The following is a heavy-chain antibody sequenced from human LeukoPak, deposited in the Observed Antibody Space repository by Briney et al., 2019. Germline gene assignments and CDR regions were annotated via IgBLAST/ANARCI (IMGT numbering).Heavy chain of an antibody. J-gene: IGHJ4*02. CDR2: ISYDGSNK. D-gene: IGHD3-3*01. CDR3: ANRFLSHGLSDSLDY. CDR1: GFTFSSYA. Sequence: GRSLRLSCAASGFTFSSYAMHWVRQAPGKGLEWVAVISYDGSNKYYADSVKGRFTISRDNSKNTLYLQMNSLRAEDTAVYYCANRFLSHGLSDSLDYWGQGTLVTVSS. V-gene: IGHV3-30-3*01.